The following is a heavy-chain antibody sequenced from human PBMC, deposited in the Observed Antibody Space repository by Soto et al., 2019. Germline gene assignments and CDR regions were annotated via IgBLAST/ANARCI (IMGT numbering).Heavy chain of an antibody. D-gene: IGHD6-13*01. J-gene: IGHJ4*02. CDR1: GGSISSGGYY. V-gene: IGHV4-31*01. CDR3: ARLQAAAGDNDLTFDY. Sequence: SETLSLTCTVSGGSISSGGYYWSWIRQHPGKGLEWIGYIYYSGSTNYSPSFQGHVTISADKSISTAYLQWSSLKASDTAMYYCARLQAAAGDNDLTFDYWGQGTLVTVSS. CDR2: IYYSGST.